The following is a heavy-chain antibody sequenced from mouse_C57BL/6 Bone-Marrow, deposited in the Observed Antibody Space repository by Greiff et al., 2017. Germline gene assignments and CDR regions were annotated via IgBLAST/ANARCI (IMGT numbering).Heavy chain of an antibody. CDR2: IHPNSGST. Sequence: VKLQQPGAELVKPGASVKLSCKASGYTFTSYWMHWVTQRPGQGLEWIGMIHPNSGSTNYNEKFKSKATLTVDKSSSTAYMQLSSLTSEDSAVYYCARWYYGSMDYWGQGTSVTVSS. D-gene: IGHD1-1*01. CDR1: GYTFTSYW. J-gene: IGHJ4*01. V-gene: IGHV1-64*01. CDR3: ARWYYGSMDY.